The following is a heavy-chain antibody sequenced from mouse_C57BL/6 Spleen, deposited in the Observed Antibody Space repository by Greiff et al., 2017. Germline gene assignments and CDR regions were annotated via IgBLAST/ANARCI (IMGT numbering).Heavy chain of an antibody. D-gene: IGHD2-2*01. CDR3: ASGDDGYDVGVAY. CDR2: ITPSNGYT. V-gene: IGHV1-7*01. Sequence: QVQLQQSGAELAKPGASVKLSCKASGYTFTSYWMHWVKQRPGQGLEWIGYITPSNGYTKSNQKFKDKATLTADKSSSPAYMQLSSLTYEDSAVEDGASGDDGYDVGVAYWGQGTLVTVAA. CDR1: GYTFTSYW. J-gene: IGHJ3*01.